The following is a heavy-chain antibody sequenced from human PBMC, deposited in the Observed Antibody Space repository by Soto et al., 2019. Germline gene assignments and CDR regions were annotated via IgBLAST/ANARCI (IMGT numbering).Heavy chain of an antibody. CDR1: GFTFSSYS. J-gene: IGHJ4*02. D-gene: IGHD3-9*01. CDR3: TREDILGVRSFDY. V-gene: IGHV3-48*02. CDR2: ISSGSRTI. Sequence: GGSLSLSCAAWGFTFSSYSLNWVRRAPGKGLEWVAYISSGSRTIFYADSVKGRFTVSRDNAKNSQYLQMNSLRDEDTAVYYCTREDILGVRSFDYWGRGTLVTVSS.